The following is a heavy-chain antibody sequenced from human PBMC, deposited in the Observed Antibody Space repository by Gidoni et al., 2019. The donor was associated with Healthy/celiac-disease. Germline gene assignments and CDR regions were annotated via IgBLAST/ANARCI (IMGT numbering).Heavy chain of an antibody. D-gene: IGHD6-6*01. CDR3: ARDLEEGIAARQRNPY. J-gene: IGHJ4*02. CDR2: IIPIFGTA. CDR1: GGTFSSYA. V-gene: IGHV1-69*01. Sequence: QVQLVQSGAEVKKPGSSVKVSCKASGGTFSSYAISWVRQAPGQGLEWMGGIIPIFGTANYAQKVQGRVTSTADETKSKAYMGLRRLRSEDTAVYYWARDLEEGIAARQRNPYWGQGTLVTVSS.